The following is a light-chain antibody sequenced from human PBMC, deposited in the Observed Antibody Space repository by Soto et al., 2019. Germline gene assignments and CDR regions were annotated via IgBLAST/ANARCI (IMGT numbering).Light chain of an antibody. CDR3: QQYGSSPPS. Sequence: IVLTQSPGPLSFSPGERVTLSCRASQSVSSSYLTWYQQKPGQAPRLLIYGASSRATGIPDRFSGSGSATDFTLTISRLEPEDSAVYFCQQYGSSPPSFGQGTKLEIK. CDR1: QSVSSSY. CDR2: GAS. V-gene: IGKV3-20*01. J-gene: IGKJ2*01.